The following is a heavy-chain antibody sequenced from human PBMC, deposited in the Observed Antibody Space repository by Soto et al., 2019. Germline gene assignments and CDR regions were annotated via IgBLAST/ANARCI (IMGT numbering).Heavy chain of an antibody. D-gene: IGHD2-15*01. V-gene: IGHV1-3*01. CDR2: INAGNGNT. CDR3: AGGGGGSWTIYGMGV. CDR1: GYTFTSYA. Sequence: QVQLVQSGAEVKKPGASAKVSCKASGYTFTSYAMHWVRQAPGQRLEWMGWINAGNGNTKYSQKFQRRVTITRDTSASTAYMELSSLRSEDTAVYYCAGGGGGSWTIYGMGVWGQGTTVTVSS. J-gene: IGHJ6*02.